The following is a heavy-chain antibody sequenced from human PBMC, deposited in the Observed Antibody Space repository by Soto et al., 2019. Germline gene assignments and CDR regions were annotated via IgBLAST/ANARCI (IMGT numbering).Heavy chain of an antibody. CDR2: ISGDGSST. CDR3: ARSLPGTYGAFDL. V-gene: IGHV3-74*01. D-gene: IGHD1-7*01. J-gene: IGHJ3*01. CDR1: EFTFRSYC. Sequence: EVQLVDSGGGLVQPGGSLRLSCAASEFTFRSYCMHWVRQSPGKGLVWVSRISGDGSSTTYADSVRGRFPISRDNAKNTVYLQMDSLRAEDTAVYYCARSLPGTYGAFDLWGQGTMVTVSS.